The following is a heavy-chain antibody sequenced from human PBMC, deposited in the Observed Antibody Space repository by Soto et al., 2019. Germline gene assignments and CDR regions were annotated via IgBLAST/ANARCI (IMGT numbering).Heavy chain of an antibody. V-gene: IGHV1-18*01. CDR2: ISAYNGKT. CDR1: GFPFTSYG. J-gene: IGHJ4*02. CDR3: ARDRLIAVTGLLPY. D-gene: IGHD6-19*01. Sequence: ASVKVSCKTSGFPFTSYGINWVRQAPGQGPEWMGWISAYNGKTSYTQKFQGRVTMTTDTSTSTAYMELRSLGSDDTAVYYCARDRLIAVTGLLPYWGQGTLVTV.